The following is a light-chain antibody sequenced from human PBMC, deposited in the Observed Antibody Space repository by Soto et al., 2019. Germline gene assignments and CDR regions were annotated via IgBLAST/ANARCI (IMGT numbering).Light chain of an antibody. V-gene: IGKV3-11*01. CDR2: GAS. J-gene: IGKJ5*01. CDR3: QQRSNWPSIT. CDR1: QSVRSN. Sequence: EIGMTQSPATLSVSPGERATLSCRASQSVRSNLAWYQQKPGRAPRLLISGASSRAADIPDRFSGSGSGTDFTLTINSLEPEDSAVYYCQQRSNWPSITFGQGTRLEIK.